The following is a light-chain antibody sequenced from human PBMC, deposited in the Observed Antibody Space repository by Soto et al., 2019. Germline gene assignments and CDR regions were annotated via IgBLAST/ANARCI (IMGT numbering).Light chain of an antibody. CDR2: GAS. CDR1: QSIISSY. J-gene: IGKJ1*01. CDR3: QQYGSLRWT. V-gene: IGKV3-20*01. Sequence: EIVLTQSPGTLSLSPGERATLSCRASQSIISSYLAWYQQKPGQAPRLLIYGASSRATGIPDRFSGRGSGTEFTLTITRLEPEDFALYYCQQYGSLRWTFGQGTKVEIK.